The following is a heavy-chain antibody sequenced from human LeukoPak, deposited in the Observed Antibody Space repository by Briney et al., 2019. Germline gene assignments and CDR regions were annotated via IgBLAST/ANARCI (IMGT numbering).Heavy chain of an antibody. V-gene: IGHV4-30-4*08. Sequence: SETLSLTCTVSGGSISSGDYYWSWLRQPPGKGLEWIGYIYYSRSTYYNPSLKSRVTISADTSKNQSSLKLSSVTAADTAVYYCASSIVVVPAAMDYYYMDVWGKGTTVTVSS. CDR1: GGSISSGDYY. D-gene: IGHD2-2*01. CDR2: IYYSRST. J-gene: IGHJ6*03. CDR3: ASSIVVVPAAMDYYYMDV.